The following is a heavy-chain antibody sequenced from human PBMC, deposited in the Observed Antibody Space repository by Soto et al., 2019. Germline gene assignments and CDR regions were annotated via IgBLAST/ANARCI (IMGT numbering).Heavy chain of an antibody. J-gene: IGHJ4*02. CDR3: AHTIYPNTDRGY. V-gene: IGHV2-5*02. Sequence: QITLKESGPTLVKPTQTLTLTCTVAGFSLRTSGVGEGWIRQPPVKALEWLALIYWDDDKRYSPSLTSRPTITKRASITELLLTMTNMHPVDTATYYSAHTIYPNTDRGYWGQGNLVSVSS. CDR1: GFSLRTSGVG. CDR2: IYWDDDK. D-gene: IGHD3-22*01.